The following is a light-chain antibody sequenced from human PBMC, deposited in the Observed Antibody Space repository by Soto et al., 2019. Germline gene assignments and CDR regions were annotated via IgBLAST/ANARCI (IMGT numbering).Light chain of an antibody. CDR1: QSISSW. V-gene: IGKV1-5*03. CDR2: KAS. J-gene: IGKJ1*01. CDR3: QQYYSTPTWT. Sequence: IQMTQSPSTLSASVGDRVTITCRASQSISSWLAWYQQKPGKAPKLLIYKASSLESGVPSRFSGSGSGTDFTLTISSLQAEDVAVYYCQQYYSTPTWTFGQGTKVDIK.